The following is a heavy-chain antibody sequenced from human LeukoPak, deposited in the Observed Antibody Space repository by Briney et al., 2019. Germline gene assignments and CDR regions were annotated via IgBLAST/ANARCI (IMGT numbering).Heavy chain of an antibody. CDR2: ISSSSSYI. CDR3: VRSAFHAGSGNYYDY. D-gene: IGHD3-22*01. CDR1: GFAFSIYS. V-gene: IGHV3-21*01. Sequence: PGGSLRLSCAASGFAFSIYSMNWVRQAPGKGLEWVSSISSSSSYIYYADSVKGRFTISRDNAKNSMYLQMNNLTADDTAVYYCVRSAFHAGSGNYYDYWGQGTLVTVSS. J-gene: IGHJ4*02.